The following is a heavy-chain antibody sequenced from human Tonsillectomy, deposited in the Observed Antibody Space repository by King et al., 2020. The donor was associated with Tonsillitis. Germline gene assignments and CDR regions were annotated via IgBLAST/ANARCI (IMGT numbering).Heavy chain of an antibody. CDR2: ISWDASTT. J-gene: IGHJ1*01. CDR1: GFTFDDYT. CDR3: AKDVTGDSFRYFHH. D-gene: IGHD7-27*01. V-gene: IGHV3-43*01. Sequence: EVQLVESGGVVVQPGGSLRLSCAASGFTFDDYTMHWVRQAPGNGLEWVSLISWDASTTYYADSVKGRFTISRDNSKNSLYLQMNSLRTEDTALYYCAKDVTGDSFRYFHHWGQGTLVTVSS.